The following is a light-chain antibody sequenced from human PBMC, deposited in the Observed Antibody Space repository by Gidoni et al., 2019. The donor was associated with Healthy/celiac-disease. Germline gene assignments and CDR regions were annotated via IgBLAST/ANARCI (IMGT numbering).Light chain of an antibody. Sequence: QSALTQPASVSGSPGQSITIPCTVTSSDVGGYNYVSWYQQHPGKAPKLTIYEVSNRPSGVSNRFSGSKSGNTASLTISGLQAEDEADYYCSSYTSSSTPVFGTGTKVTVL. V-gene: IGLV2-14*01. CDR3: SSYTSSSTPV. J-gene: IGLJ1*01. CDR1: SSDVGGYNY. CDR2: EVS.